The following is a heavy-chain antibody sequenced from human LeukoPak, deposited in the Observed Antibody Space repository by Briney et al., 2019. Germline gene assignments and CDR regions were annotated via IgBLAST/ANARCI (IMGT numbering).Heavy chain of an antibody. D-gene: IGHD1-26*01. V-gene: IGHV1-69*13. J-gene: IGHJ4*02. CDR3: AVLIVGARMGYFDY. Sequence: SVKVSCKASRGTFSSYAISWVRQAPGQGLEWMGGIIPILGTANYAQKFQGRVTITADEFTSTAYMELSSLRSEDTAVYYCAVLIVGARMGYFDYWGQGTLVTVSS. CDR2: IIPILGTA. CDR1: RGTFSSYA.